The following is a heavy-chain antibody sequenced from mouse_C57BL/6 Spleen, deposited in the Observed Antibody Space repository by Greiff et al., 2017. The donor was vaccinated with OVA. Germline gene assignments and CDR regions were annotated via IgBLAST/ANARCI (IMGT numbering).Heavy chain of an antibody. CDR1: GFNIKDDY. Sequence: EVMLVESGAELVRPGASVKLSCTASGFNIKDDYMHWVKQRPEQGLEWIGWIDPENGDTEYASKFQGKATITADTSSNTAYLQLSSLTSEDTAVYYCTTKGNYDYWGQGTTLTVSS. CDR2: IDPENGDT. V-gene: IGHV14-4*01. CDR3: TTKGNYDY. D-gene: IGHD2-1*01. J-gene: IGHJ2*01.